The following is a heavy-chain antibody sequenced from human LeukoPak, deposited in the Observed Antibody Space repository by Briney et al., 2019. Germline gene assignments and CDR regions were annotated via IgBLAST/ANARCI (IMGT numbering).Heavy chain of an antibody. CDR2: ISSGGSTR. D-gene: IGHD6-19*01. V-gene: IGHV3-48*03. Sequence: GGSLRLSCAASGFTITSYEMNWVRQAPGKGLEWISYISSGGSTRYYADSVKGRFTISRDNAKNSLSLQMNSLRAEDTALYYCAGDGWGISYGMDVWGQGTTVTVSS. J-gene: IGHJ6*02. CDR3: AGDGWGISYGMDV. CDR1: GFTITSYE.